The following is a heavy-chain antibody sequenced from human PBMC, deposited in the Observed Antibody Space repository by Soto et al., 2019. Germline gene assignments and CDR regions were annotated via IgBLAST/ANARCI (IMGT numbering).Heavy chain of an antibody. CDR1: GDSVSSNSAA. D-gene: IGHD3-10*01. CDR2: TFYRSKWYN. CDR3: ARESTMVRGVINPLDY. J-gene: IGHJ4*02. V-gene: IGHV6-1*01. Sequence: QVQLQPSGPGLVKPSQTLSLTCAISGDSVSSNSAAWNWIRQSPSRGLEWLGRTFYRSKWYNDYAGSVKSRITINPDTSKNQFSLQLNSVTPEDTAVYYCARESTMVRGVINPLDYWGQGTLVTVSS.